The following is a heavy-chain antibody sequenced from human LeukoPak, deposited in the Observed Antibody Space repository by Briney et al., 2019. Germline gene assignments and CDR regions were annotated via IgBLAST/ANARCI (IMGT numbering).Heavy chain of an antibody. D-gene: IGHD4-17*01. Sequence: GGSLRLSCAASGFTFSSYTMNWVRQAPGKGLEWISCFDLSGTTYYADSVKGRFTISRDNAENSLFSQMNTLRAEDTAVYYCARGAGPYGDYRDYWGQGALVTVSS. CDR1: GFTFSSYT. V-gene: IGHV3-48*01. J-gene: IGHJ4*02. CDR2: FDLSGTT. CDR3: ARGAGPYGDYRDY.